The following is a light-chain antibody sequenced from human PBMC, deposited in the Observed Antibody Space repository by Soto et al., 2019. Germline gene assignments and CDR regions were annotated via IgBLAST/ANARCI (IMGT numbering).Light chain of an antibody. CDR1: QSISSY. CDR3: QQSYSTPPLP. Sequence: DIQMTQSPSSLSASVGDRVTITCRASQSISSYLNWYQQKPGKAPKLLIYAASSLQSGVPSRFSGSGSGTDFTLTIRSLQPEDFATYYCQQSYSTPPLPFGGGTKVEIK. J-gene: IGKJ4*01. V-gene: IGKV1-39*01. CDR2: AAS.